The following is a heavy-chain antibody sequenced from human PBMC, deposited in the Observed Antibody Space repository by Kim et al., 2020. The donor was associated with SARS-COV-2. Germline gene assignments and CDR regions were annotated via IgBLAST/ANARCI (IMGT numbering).Heavy chain of an antibody. CDR3: GDYHGAGSHFSY. V-gene: IGHV3-23*01. Sequence: GGSLRLSCVVSGFSLGNDWMSWVRQTPGKGLEWVSSFTGDGLTHYADSVKGRFTISRDNSKNMLYLQMNSLRAEDTAVYYCGDYHGAGSHFSYWGQGTLVTVSS. D-gene: IGHD3-10*01. CDR1: GFSLGNDW. J-gene: IGHJ4*02. CDR2: FTGDGLT.